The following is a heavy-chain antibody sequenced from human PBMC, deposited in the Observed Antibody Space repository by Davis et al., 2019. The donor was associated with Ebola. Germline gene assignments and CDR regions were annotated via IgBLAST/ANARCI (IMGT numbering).Heavy chain of an antibody. D-gene: IGHD6-6*01. CDR1: GFTFSSYS. V-gene: IGHV3-21*01. CDR2: ISSSSSYI. J-gene: IGHJ4*02. Sequence: GESLKISCAASGFTFSSYSMNWVRQAPGKGLEWVSSISSSSSYIYYADSVKGRFTISRDNAKNSLYLQMNSLRAEDTAVYYCAKGSSYSSSYDYWGQGTLVTVSS. CDR3: AKGSSYSSSYDY.